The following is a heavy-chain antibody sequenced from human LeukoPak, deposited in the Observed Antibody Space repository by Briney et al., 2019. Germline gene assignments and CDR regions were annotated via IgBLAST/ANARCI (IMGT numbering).Heavy chain of an antibody. J-gene: IGHJ4*02. CDR2: IRYDGSSK. CDR1: GFSFSSYG. Sequence: GGSLRLSCAASGFSFSSYGIHWVRQAPGKGLEWVAFIRYDGSSKYYADSVKGRFTISRDNFKNTLYLQMNSLRADDTAVYYCAKGPTSGSSYLDYWGQGTLVTVSS. D-gene: IGHD3-10*01. V-gene: IGHV3-30*02. CDR3: AKGPTSGSSYLDY.